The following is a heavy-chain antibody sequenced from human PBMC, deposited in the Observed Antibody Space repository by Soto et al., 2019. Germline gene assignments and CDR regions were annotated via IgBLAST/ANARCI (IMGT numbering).Heavy chain of an antibody. CDR2: INPSGGST. CDR1: GYTFTSYY. V-gene: IGHV1-46*01. D-gene: IGHD3-3*01. J-gene: IGHJ5*02. Sequence: QVQLVQSGAEVKKPGASVKVSCKASGYTFTSYYMHWVRQAPGQGLEWMGIINPSGGSTSYAQKFQGRVTMTSDTSTSTVYMELSSLRSEDTAVYYCARETTIFGVVIHNWFDPWGQGTLVTVSS. CDR3: ARETTIFGVVIHNWFDP.